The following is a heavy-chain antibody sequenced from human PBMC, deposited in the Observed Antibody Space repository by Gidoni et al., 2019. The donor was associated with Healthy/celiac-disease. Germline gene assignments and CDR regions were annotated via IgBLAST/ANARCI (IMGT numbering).Heavy chain of an antibody. CDR2: VWYDGSNQ. CDR1: GFTFSRYG. Sequence: QAKLVESGGGVVKPGRALRLSWAASGFTFSRYGMPWVRQAPGKGLGWVAVVWYDGSNQYYADSVKGRFTISRDNSKNTLYLQMNSLRAEDTAVYYCARDWVVVTTAYGMDVWGQGTTVTVSS. V-gene: IGHV3-33*01. CDR3: ARDWVVVTTAYGMDV. J-gene: IGHJ6*02. D-gene: IGHD2-21*02.